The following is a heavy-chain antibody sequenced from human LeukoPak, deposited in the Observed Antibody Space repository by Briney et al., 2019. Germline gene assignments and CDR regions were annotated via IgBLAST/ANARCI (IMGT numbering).Heavy chain of an antibody. CDR3: ARGHKRITIFGVVAPVQGWFDP. V-gene: IGHV4-34*01. J-gene: IGHJ5*02. Sequence: SETLSLTCAVYGGSFSGYYRSWIRQPPGKGLEWIGEINHSGSTNYNPSLKSRVTISVDTSKNQFSLKLSSVTAADTAVYYCARGHKRITIFGVVAPVQGWFDPWGQGTLVTVSS. CDR1: GGSFSGYY. D-gene: IGHD3-3*01. CDR2: INHSGST.